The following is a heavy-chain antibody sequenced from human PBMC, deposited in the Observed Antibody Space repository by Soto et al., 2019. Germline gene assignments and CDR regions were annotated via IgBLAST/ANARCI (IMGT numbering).Heavy chain of an antibody. CDR3: AKDLGGYSGYAFDY. J-gene: IGHJ4*02. Sequence: GGSLRLSCAASGFMFSNHGMHWVRQAPGKGLEWVAVIWSDGNNRYYADSVKGRFTISRDNSKNTLYLQMNSLRAEDTALYYCAKDLGGYSGYAFDYWGQGTLVTVSS. V-gene: IGHV3-33*06. D-gene: IGHD5-12*01. CDR2: IWSDGNNR. CDR1: GFMFSNHG.